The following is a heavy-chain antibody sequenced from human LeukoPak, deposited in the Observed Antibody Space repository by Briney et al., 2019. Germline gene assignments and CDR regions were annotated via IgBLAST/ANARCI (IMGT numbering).Heavy chain of an antibody. CDR2: IYYSGST. CDR1: GGSFSGYY. Sequence: PSETLSLTCAVYGGSFSGYYWSWIRQPPGKGLEWIGYIYYSGSTNYNPSLKSRVTISVDTSKNQFSLKLSSVTAADTAVYYCARGKPDILTADPWGQGTLVTVSS. D-gene: IGHD3-9*01. J-gene: IGHJ5*02. V-gene: IGHV4-59*01. CDR3: ARGKPDILTADP.